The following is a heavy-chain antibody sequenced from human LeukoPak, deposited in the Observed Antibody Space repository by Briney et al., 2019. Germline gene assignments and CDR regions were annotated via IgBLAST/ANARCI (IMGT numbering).Heavy chain of an antibody. Sequence: GGSLRLSCAASGFTVSSNYMSWVRQAPGKGLEWVSVIYSGGSTYYADSVKGRFTISRDNSKNTLYLQMNSLRAEDTAVYYCAREGPSYYDSSGYYYSSGDAFDIGSQGTMVTVSS. V-gene: IGHV3-53*01. CDR2: IYSGGST. CDR3: AREGPSYYDSSGYYYSSGDAFDI. D-gene: IGHD3-22*01. CDR1: GFTVSSNY. J-gene: IGHJ3*02.